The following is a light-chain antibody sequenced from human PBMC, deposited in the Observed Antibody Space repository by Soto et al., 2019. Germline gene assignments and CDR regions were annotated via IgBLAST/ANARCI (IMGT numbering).Light chain of an antibody. CDR1: NIASKS. J-gene: IGLJ1*01. V-gene: IGLV3-21*02. CDR3: QVWDISSDRYL. Sequence: SYELTQPPSVSVAPGQTARITCGGNNIASKSVHWYQQRPGQAPVLVLYDDSNRPSGVPARFSGSNSGSAATLNISSVEAGDEADYFCQVWDISSDRYLFGAGTKVTVL. CDR2: DDS.